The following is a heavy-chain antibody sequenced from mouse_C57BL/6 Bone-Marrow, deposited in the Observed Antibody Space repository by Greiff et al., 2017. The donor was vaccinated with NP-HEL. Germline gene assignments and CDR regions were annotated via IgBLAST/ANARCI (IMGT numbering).Heavy chain of an antibody. V-gene: IGHV1-69*01. CDR2: IDPSDSYT. D-gene: IGHD1-1*01. J-gene: IGHJ2*01. CDR3: ARCYGSRAFDY. CDR1: GYTFTSYW. Sequence: QVQLQPGAELVMPGASVKLSCKASGYTFTSYWMHWVKQRPGQGLEWIGEIDPSDSYTNSNQKFKGKSTLTVDKSASTAYMQRSSRTSEDSAVYYCARCYGSRAFDYWGQGTTLTVSS.